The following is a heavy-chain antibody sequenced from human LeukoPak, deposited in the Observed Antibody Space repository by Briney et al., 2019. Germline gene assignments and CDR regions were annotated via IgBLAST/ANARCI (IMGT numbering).Heavy chain of an antibody. D-gene: IGHD3-10*01. Sequence: GGSLRLSCAASGFTFSRYVMHWVRQAPGKGLEWVAVISYDGSNKYYADSVKGRFTVSRDNSKNTLYLQMNSLRAEDTAVYYCARGGLWFGEQLECMDVWGQGTTVTVSS. CDR1: GFTFSRYV. CDR2: ISYDGSNK. CDR3: ARGGLWFGEQLECMDV. V-gene: IGHV3-30-3*01. J-gene: IGHJ6*02.